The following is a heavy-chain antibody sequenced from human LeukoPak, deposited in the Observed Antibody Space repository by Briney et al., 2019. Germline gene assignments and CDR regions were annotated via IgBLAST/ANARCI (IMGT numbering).Heavy chain of an antibody. CDR2: IIPIFGTA. V-gene: IGHV1-69*13. D-gene: IGHD2-2*01. J-gene: IGHJ6*04. CDR3: ARIVPICSSTSCYDV. Sequence: GASVTVSCKASGGTFSSYAISWVRQAPGQGLEWMGGIIPIFGTANYAQKFQGRVTITADESTSTAYMELSSLRSEDTAVYYCARIVPICSSTSCYDVWGKGTTVTVSS. CDR1: GGTFSSYA.